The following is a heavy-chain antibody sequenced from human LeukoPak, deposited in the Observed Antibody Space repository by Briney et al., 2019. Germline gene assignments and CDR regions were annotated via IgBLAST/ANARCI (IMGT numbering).Heavy chain of an antibody. CDR3: ARHGGYSSPYLH. V-gene: IGHV4-59*08. CDR1: GGSISSYY. D-gene: IGHD6-13*01. CDR2: IYYSGST. J-gene: IGHJ1*01. Sequence: PSETLSLTCTVSGGSISSYYWSWIRQPPGKGLEWIGYIYYSGSTSYNPSLKSRVTISVDTSKNQFSLKLSSVTAADTAVYYCARHGGYSSPYLHWGQGTLVTVSS.